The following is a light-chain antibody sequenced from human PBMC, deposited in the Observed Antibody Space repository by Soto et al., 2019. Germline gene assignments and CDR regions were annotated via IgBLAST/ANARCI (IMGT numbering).Light chain of an antibody. CDR1: QNVLYSSNNKYY. V-gene: IGKV4-1*01. CDR2: WAS. CDR3: HQYYSLPFT. Sequence: DIVMTQSPDSLAVSLGERATINCESSQNVLYSSNNKYYLAWYQQKPGQSPKLLIYWASTRESGVPDRFSGRGSGTGFTLTIISLQAEDVAVYYCHQYYSLPFTFGLGTKVEIK. J-gene: IGKJ3*01.